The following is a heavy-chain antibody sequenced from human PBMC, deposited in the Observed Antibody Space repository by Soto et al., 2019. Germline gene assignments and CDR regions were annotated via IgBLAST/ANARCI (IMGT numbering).Heavy chain of an antibody. V-gene: IGHV1-69*13. CDR3: ARVLFVSNYAPNCFDP. D-gene: IGHD4-4*01. Sequence: GASVKVSCKASGGTFSSYAISWVRQAPGQGLEWMGGIIPIFGTANYAQKFQGRVTITADESTSTAYMELSSLSSEDRAVFYCARVLFVSNYAPNCFDPWGQGTLVTVSS. J-gene: IGHJ5*02. CDR1: GGTFSSYA. CDR2: IIPIFGTA.